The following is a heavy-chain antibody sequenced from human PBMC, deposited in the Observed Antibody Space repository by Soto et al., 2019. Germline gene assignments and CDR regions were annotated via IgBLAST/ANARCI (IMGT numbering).Heavy chain of an antibody. D-gene: IGHD5-18*01. Sequence: SVKVSCKASGGTLSSYAMSWVRQEPGQGLEWMGGIIPIFGTANYAQKFQGRVTITADESTSTAYMELSSLRSEDTAVYYCARDGPEDVDTAMVGGFDYWGQGTLVTVSS. V-gene: IGHV1-69*13. CDR1: GGTLSSYA. CDR3: ARDGPEDVDTAMVGGFDY. J-gene: IGHJ4*02. CDR2: IIPIFGTA.